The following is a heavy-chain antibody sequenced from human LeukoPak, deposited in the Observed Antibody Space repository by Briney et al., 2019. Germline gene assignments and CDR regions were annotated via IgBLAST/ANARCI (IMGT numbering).Heavy chain of an antibody. Sequence: SGGSLRLSCAASGFTVSSNYMSWVRQAPGKGQEWDSVIYSGGSTYYADSVKGRFTISRDNSKNTLYLQMNSLRAEDTAVYYCARAFREYSSSIRFDYWGQGTLVTVSS. D-gene: IGHD6-13*01. CDR1: GFTVSSNY. J-gene: IGHJ4*02. CDR2: IYSGGST. V-gene: IGHV3-66*02. CDR3: ARAFREYSSSIRFDY.